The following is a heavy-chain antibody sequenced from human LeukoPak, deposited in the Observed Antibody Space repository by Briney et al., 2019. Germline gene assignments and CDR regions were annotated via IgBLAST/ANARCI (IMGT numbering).Heavy chain of an antibody. J-gene: IGHJ4*02. Sequence: SETLSLTCAVYGGSFSGYYWSWIRQPAGKGLEWIGRIYTSGSTNYNPSLKSRVTISVDTSKNQFSLKLSSVTAADTAVYYCARLGHQLLYLDYWGQGTLVTVSS. CDR3: ARLGHQLLYLDY. CDR2: IYTSGST. CDR1: GGSFSGYY. D-gene: IGHD2-2*02. V-gene: IGHV4-59*10.